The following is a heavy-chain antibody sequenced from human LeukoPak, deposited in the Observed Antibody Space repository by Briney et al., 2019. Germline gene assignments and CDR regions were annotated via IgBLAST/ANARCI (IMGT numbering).Heavy chain of an antibody. CDR2: IIPIFGTA. CDR3: ARDPGYSYGSHSYFDY. V-gene: IGHV1-69*13. D-gene: IGHD5-18*01. CDR1: GGTFISYA. Sequence: ASVKVFCKASGGTFISYAISWVRQAPGQGLEWMGGIIPIFGTANYAQKFQGRVTITADESTSTAYMELSSLRSEDTAVYYCARDPGYSYGSHSYFDYWGQGTLVTVSS. J-gene: IGHJ4*02.